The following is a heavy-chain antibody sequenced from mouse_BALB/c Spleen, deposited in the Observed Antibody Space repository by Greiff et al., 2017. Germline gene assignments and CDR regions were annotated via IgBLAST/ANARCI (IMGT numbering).Heavy chain of an antibody. CDR3: ARDDYDGAMDY. J-gene: IGHJ4*01. CDR2: ISNLAYSI. Sequence: DVMLVESGGGLVQPGGSRKLSCAASGFTFSDYGMAWVRQAPGKGPEWVAFISNLAYSIYYADTVTGRFTISRENAKNTLYLEMSSLRSEDTAMYYCARDDYDGAMDYWGQGTSVTVSS. V-gene: IGHV5-15*02. CDR1: GFTFSDYG. D-gene: IGHD2-4*01.